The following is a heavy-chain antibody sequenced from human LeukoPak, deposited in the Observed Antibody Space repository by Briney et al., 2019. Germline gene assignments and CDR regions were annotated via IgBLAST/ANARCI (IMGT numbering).Heavy chain of an antibody. CDR2: INSDGSST. D-gene: IGHD5-18*01. CDR3: AKALGYSYGYSENWFDP. J-gene: IGHJ5*02. CDR1: GFTFSSYW. Sequence: GGSLRLSCAASGFTFSSYWMHWVRQAPGKGLVWVSRINSDGSSTSYADSVKGRFTISRDNAKNSLYLQMNSLRAEDTAVYYCAKALGYSYGYSENWFDPWGQGTLVTVSS. V-gene: IGHV3-74*01.